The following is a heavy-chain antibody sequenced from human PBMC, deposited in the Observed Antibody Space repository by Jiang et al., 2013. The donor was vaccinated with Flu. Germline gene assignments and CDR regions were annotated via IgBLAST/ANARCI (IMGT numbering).Heavy chain of an antibody. CDR3: ARGGNIVRVLAAPFDS. CDR2: INQARTI. Sequence: VLLKPSETLSLTCVVSGESLSGYYWSWIRQSPGKGLEWIGEINQARTINYNPSLKSRVTILVDTSKNEFSLRLTSMTAADTAVYFCARGGNIVRVLAAPFDSWATEPWSSSPQ. V-gene: IGHV4-34*01. D-gene: IGHD2-21*01. J-gene: IGHJ4*01. CDR1: GESLSGYY.